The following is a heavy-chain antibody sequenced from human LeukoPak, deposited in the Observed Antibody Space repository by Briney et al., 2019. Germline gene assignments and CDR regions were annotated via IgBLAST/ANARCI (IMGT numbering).Heavy chain of an antibody. CDR1: GYTFTSYG. CDR2: ISAYNGNT. Sequence: GASVKVSCTASGYTFTSYGISWVRQAPGQGLAWMGWISAYNGNTNYAQKLQGRVTMTTDTSTSTAYMELRRLRSDDTAVYYCARETRWFGGGRDAFDIWGQGTMVTVSS. CDR3: ARETRWFGGGRDAFDI. V-gene: IGHV1-18*01. D-gene: IGHD3-10*01. J-gene: IGHJ3*02.